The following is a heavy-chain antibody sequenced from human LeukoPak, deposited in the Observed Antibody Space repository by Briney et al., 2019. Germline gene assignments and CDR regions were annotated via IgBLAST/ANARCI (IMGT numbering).Heavy chain of an antibody. CDR1: GDSISRSLYY. J-gene: IGHJ4*02. CDR2: IYYSGST. V-gene: IGHV4-39*01. CDR3: ARARDYYDSSGLYYFDY. D-gene: IGHD3-22*01. Sequence: SETLSLTCTVSGDSISRSLYYWGWIRQPPGKGLEWIGTIYYSGSTYYNPSLKSRVTISVDTSKNQFSLKLTSVTAADTAVYYCARARDYYDSSGLYYFDYWGQGTLVTVSS.